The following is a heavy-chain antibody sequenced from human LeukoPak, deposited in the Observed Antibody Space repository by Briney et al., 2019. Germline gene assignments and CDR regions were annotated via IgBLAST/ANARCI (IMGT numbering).Heavy chain of an antibody. CDR1: GFTFSSYG. CDR2: ISYDGSNK. V-gene: IGHV3-30*18. Sequence: GGSLRLSRAASGFTFSSYGMHWVRQAPGKGLEWVAVISYDGSNKYYADSVKGRFTISRDNSKNTLYLQMNSLRAEDTAVYYCAKVDGDYWGQGTLVTVSS. D-gene: IGHD3/OR15-3a*01. CDR3: AKVDGDY. J-gene: IGHJ4*02.